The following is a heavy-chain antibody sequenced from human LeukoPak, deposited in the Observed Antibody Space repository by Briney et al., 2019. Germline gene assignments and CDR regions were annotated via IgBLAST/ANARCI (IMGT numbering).Heavy chain of an antibody. CDR1: GGSISSYY. CDR2: IYYSGST. V-gene: IGHV4-59*01. D-gene: IGHD2-2*01. Sequence: PSETLSLTCTVSGGSISSYYWSWIRQPPGKGLEWTGYIYYSGSTNYNPSLKSRVTISVDTSKNQFSLKLSTVRAADTAVYYCARMPLETYYYYMDVRGKGTTVTVSS. CDR3: ARMPLETYYYYMDV. J-gene: IGHJ6*03.